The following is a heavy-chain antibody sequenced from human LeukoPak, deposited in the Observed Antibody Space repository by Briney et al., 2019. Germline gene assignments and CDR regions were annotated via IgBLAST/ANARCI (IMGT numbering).Heavy chain of an antibody. D-gene: IGHD5-24*01. Sequence: GGSLRLSCAASGFTFSSYSMNWVRQAPGKGLEWVSSISSSSSYIYYADSVKGRFTISRDNAKNSLYLQMNSLRAEDTAVYYCARERRWLQFSLFDYWGQGTLVTVSS. V-gene: IGHV3-21*01. CDR2: ISSSSSYI. CDR3: ARERRWLQFSLFDY. CDR1: GFTFSSYS. J-gene: IGHJ4*02.